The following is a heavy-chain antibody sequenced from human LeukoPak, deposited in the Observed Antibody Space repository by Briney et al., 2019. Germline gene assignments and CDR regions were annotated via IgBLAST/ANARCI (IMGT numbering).Heavy chain of an antibody. V-gene: IGHV4-59*01. CDR1: GGSISSYY. J-gene: IGHJ4*02. CDR2: IYYSGST. CDR3: AREDYGVNYFDY. D-gene: IGHD4-17*01. Sequence: SETLSLTCTVSGGSISSYYWSWIRQPPGKGLEWVGYIYYSGSTNYNPSLKSRVTISVDTSKNQFSLKLSAVTAADTAVYYCAREDYGVNYFDYWGQGTLVTVSS.